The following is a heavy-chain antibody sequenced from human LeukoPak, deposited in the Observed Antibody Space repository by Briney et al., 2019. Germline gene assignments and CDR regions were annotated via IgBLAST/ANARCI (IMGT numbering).Heavy chain of an antibody. D-gene: IGHD5-18*01. CDR3: ARAHRGYSYY. V-gene: IGHV4-31*03. CDR2: IYYSGST. J-gene: IGHJ4*02. CDR1: GGSISSSSYY. Sequence: SETLSLTCTVSGGSISSSSYYWGWIRQPPGKGLEWIGYIYYSGSTYYNPSLKSRVTISVDTSKNQFSLKLSSVTAADTAVYYCARAHRGYSYYWGQGTLVTVSS.